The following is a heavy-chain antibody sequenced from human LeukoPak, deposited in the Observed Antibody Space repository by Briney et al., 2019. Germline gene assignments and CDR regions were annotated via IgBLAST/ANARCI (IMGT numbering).Heavy chain of an antibody. CDR3: VKESGFMVAPNSAFDI. V-gene: IGHV3-64D*06. J-gene: IGHJ3*02. CDR2: LSSNGGST. CDR1: GFTFNSYP. Sequence: AGGSLRLSCSASGFTFNSYPVHWVRQAPGKGLEYVSGLSSNGGSTYCADSVKGRFTISRHNSKNTLYLQMSSLRAEDTAVYYCVKESGFMVAPNSAFDIWGQGTMVTVSS. D-gene: IGHD4/OR15-4a*01.